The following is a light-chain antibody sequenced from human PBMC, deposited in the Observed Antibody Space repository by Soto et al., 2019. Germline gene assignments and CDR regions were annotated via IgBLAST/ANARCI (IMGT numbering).Light chain of an antibody. CDR3: QQYNNWPPYT. Sequence: EILMTQSPATLSVSPGERATLSCRASQSVSSNLAWYQQKSGQAPRLLIYGASTRATGIPARFSGSGSGTEFTLTISSLQSEDFAVYYCQQYNNWPPYTFGQGTKLEIK. J-gene: IGKJ2*01. CDR1: QSVSSN. V-gene: IGKV3-15*01. CDR2: GAS.